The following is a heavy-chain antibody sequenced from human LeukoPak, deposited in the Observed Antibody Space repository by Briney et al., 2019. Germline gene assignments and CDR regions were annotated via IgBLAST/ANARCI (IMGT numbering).Heavy chain of an antibody. CDR3: ARGICSGGSCSRDIAYNWFDP. V-gene: IGHV4-34*01. Sequence: KPSETLSLTCAVYGGSFSGYYWSWIRQPPGKGLEWIGEINHSGSTNYNPSLKSRVTISVDTSKNQFSLKLSSVTAAHTAVYYCARGICSGGSCSRDIAYNWFDPWGQGTLVTVSS. CDR2: INHSGST. J-gene: IGHJ5*02. D-gene: IGHD2-15*01. CDR1: GGSFSGYY.